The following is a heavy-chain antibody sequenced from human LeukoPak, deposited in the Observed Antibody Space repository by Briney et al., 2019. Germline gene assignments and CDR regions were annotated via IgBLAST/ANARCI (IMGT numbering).Heavy chain of an antibody. J-gene: IGHJ3*01. V-gene: IGHV4-39*01. CDR2: IFYVGST. Sequence: PSETLSLTCVVSGGSISSNDYYWGWVRQPPGKSLESIGSIFYVGSTFYNPSLKSRVTISVDTSTNQFSLKVNSVTAADTALYFCARQRTSTGAFHLSAFDLWGQGKFVSVSS. CDR3: ARQRTSTGAFHLSAFDL. CDR1: GGSISSNDYY. D-gene: IGHD1-14*01.